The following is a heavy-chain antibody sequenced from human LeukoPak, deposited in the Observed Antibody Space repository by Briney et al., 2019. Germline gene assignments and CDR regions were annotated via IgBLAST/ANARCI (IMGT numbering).Heavy chain of an antibody. Sequence: PGGSLRLSCAASGFTFSSYWMSWVRQAPGKGLEWVANIKQDGSEKYYVDSVKGRFTISRDNAKNSLYLQMNSLRAEDTAVYYCARTLYSSSWNPWVRSLTAFDIWGQGTMVTVSS. CDR3: ARTLYSSSWNPWVRSLTAFDI. CDR2: IKQDGSEK. D-gene: IGHD6-13*01. J-gene: IGHJ3*02. CDR1: GFTFSSYW. V-gene: IGHV3-7*01.